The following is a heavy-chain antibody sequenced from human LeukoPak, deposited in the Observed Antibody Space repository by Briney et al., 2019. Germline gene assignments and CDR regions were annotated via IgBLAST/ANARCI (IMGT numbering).Heavy chain of an antibody. CDR2: TYYRSKWYN. V-gene: IGHV6-1*01. D-gene: IGHD3-10*01. CDR1: GDSVSSNSAA. Sequence: SQTLSLTCAISGDSVSSNSAAWNWIRQSPSRGLEWLGRTYYRSKWYNDYAVSVKSRITINPDTSKNQFSLQLSSVTAADTAVYHCARIVRGVISPDDAFDIWGQGTMVTVSS. J-gene: IGHJ3*02. CDR3: ARIVRGVISPDDAFDI.